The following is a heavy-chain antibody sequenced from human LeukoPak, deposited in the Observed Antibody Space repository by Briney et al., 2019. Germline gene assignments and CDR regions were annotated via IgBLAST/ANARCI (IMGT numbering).Heavy chain of an antibody. D-gene: IGHD5-12*01. CDR3: ARDLGSSGYENEPFDY. CDR1: GYSISSGYY. J-gene: IGHJ4*02. V-gene: IGHV4-38-2*02. CDR2: IYYSGST. Sequence: SETLSLTCTVSGYSISSGYYWGWIRQPPGKGLEWIGSIYYSGSTYYNPSLKSRVTISVDTSKNQFSLKLSSVTAADTAVYYCARDLGSSGYENEPFDYWGQGTLVTVSS.